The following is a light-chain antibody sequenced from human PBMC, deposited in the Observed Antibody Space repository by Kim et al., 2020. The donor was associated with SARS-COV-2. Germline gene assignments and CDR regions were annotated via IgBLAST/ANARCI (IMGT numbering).Light chain of an antibody. V-gene: IGLV3-19*01. Sequence: SYELTQVPAVSVALGQTVRITCQGDSLRSYYASWYQQKPGQAPVLVIYGKNNRPSGIPDRFSGSSSGNTASLTITGAQAEDEADYYCNSRDSSGNHRGVFGGGTKLTVL. CDR2: GKN. J-gene: IGLJ3*02. CDR3: NSRDSSGNHRGV. CDR1: SLRSYY.